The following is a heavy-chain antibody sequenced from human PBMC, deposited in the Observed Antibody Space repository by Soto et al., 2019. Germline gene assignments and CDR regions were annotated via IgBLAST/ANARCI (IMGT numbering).Heavy chain of an antibody. CDR1: GYTFTSYG. V-gene: IGHV1-18*01. CDR3: ARKNDIVTGYFPRQADWFDP. CDR2: ISAYNGNT. Sequence: QVQLVQSGAEVKKPGASVKVSCKASGYTFTSYGISWVRQAPGQGLEWMGWISAYNGNTNYAQKLQGRVTMTTDTSTSTAYMELRSLRSDDTAVYYCARKNDIVTGYFPRQADWFDPWGQGTLVTVSS. J-gene: IGHJ5*02. D-gene: IGHD3-9*01.